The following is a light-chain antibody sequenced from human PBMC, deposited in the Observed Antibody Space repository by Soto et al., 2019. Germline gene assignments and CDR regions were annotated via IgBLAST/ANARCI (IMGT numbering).Light chain of an antibody. CDR2: WAS. CDR3: QQYYNTPIT. V-gene: IGKV4-1*01. J-gene: IGKJ5*01. CDR1: ESVLYSSNNKNY. Sequence: DIVMTQSPDSLAVSLCERATINCKSSESVLYSSNNKNYLAWYQQKPGQPPKLLIYWASTRESGVPDRFSGSGSGTDFTLTISSLQAEDVAVYYCQQYYNTPITFGQGTRLEIK.